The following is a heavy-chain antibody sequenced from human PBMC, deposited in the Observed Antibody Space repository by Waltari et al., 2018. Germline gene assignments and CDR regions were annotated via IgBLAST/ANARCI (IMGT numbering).Heavy chain of an antibody. V-gene: IGHV4-39*07. Sequence: QLQLQESGPGLVKPSETLSLTCTVSGGSISSSSHYWGWIRQPPGKGLEWIGSIYYSGSTYYNPSLKSRVTISVDTSKNQFSLKLSSVTAADTAVYYCARARGIAVAGGENFDYWGQGTLVTVSS. CDR1: GGSISSSSHY. J-gene: IGHJ4*02. CDR2: IYYSGST. CDR3: ARARGIAVAGGENFDY. D-gene: IGHD6-19*01.